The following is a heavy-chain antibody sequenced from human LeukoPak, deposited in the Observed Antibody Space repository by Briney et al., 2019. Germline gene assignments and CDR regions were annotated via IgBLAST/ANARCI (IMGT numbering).Heavy chain of an antibody. Sequence: ASVKVSCEASGYTFTSYAMHWVRQAPGQRLEWMGWINAGNGNTKYSQKFQGRVTITRDTSASTAYMELSSLRSEDTAVYYCARDTGGVCFDYWGQGTLVTVSS. CDR2: INAGNGNT. J-gene: IGHJ4*02. D-gene: IGHD3-16*01. CDR3: ARDTGGVCFDY. CDR1: GYTFTSYA. V-gene: IGHV1-3*01.